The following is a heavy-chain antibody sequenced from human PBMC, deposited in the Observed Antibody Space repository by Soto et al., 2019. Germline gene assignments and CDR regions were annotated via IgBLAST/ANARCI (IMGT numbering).Heavy chain of an antibody. D-gene: IGHD3-22*01. Sequence: AASVKVSCKASGYIFTSYYLHWVRQAPGQGLEWMGWINPFDGSRMFAQSFQGRVTFTRDTSASTAYMELSSLRSEDTAVYYCARDIGDYYDSAGGDYWGQGTLVTVSS. J-gene: IGHJ4*02. CDR3: ARDIGDYYDSAGGDY. V-gene: IGHV1-46*01. CDR1: GYIFTSYY. CDR2: INPFDGSR.